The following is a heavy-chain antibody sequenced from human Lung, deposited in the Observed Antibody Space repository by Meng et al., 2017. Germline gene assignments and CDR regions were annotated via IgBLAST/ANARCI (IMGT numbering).Heavy chain of an antibody. CDR1: GFTFRNYW. CDR3: TSVSVRILGDDK. Sequence: GESLKISCAAPGFTFRNYWMNWIRQVPGKGLEWVANINPDGSGQFYVDSVKGRFTISRDNAKNSLSLQMDGLRGEDTAIYYCTSVSVRILGDDKWGQGTLVTVSS. V-gene: IGHV3-7*01. CDR2: INPDGSGQ. J-gene: IGHJ4*02. D-gene: IGHD3-9*01.